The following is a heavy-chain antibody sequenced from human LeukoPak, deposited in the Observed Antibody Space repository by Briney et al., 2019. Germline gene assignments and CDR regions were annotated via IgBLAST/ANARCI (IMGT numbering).Heavy chain of an antibody. CDR1: GFTFSGST. D-gene: IGHD3-3*01. Sequence: AGGSLRLSCAASGFTFSGSTIHWVRQASGKGLEWVGHIRGKAYTYATAYAASLKGKFTISRDDSKNMAFLQMNSLKTEDTAVYYCAKEGPYDFWSGHASAFDIWGQGTKVTVSS. CDR2: IRGKAYTYAT. V-gene: IGHV3-73*01. J-gene: IGHJ3*02. CDR3: AKEGPYDFWSGHASAFDI.